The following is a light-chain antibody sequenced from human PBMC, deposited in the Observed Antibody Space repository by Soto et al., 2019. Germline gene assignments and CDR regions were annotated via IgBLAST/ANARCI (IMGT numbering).Light chain of an antibody. Sequence: DIQMTQSPSTLSASVGDRVTITCRASQGIGDWLAWFQQKPGKAPKLLIYKASNLESGVPSTFSGSASGTEFTLTISSLQPDDSASYDCQHYYDHSWTFGQGTKVESK. V-gene: IGKV1-5*03. CDR3: QHYYDHSWT. J-gene: IGKJ1*01. CDR1: QGIGDW. CDR2: KAS.